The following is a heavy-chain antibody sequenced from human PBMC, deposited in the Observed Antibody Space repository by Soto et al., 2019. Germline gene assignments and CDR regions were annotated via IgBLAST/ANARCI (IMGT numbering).Heavy chain of an antibody. J-gene: IGHJ6*02. CDR3: AKDGLLWFGEYPVGYYGMDV. CDR1: GFTFNKYY. Sequence: GGSLRLSCAASGFTFNKYYMNWVRQAPGKGLEWVSSLSSSGTYIYYADSVKGRFTISRDNAKNSLYLQMNSLRAEDTAVYYCAKDGLLWFGEYPVGYYGMDVWGQGTTVTVSS. D-gene: IGHD3-10*01. CDR2: LSSSGTYI. V-gene: IGHV3-21*01.